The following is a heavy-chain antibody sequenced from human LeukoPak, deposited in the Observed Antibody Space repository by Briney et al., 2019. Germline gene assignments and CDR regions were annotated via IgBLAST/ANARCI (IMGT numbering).Heavy chain of an antibody. CDR2: TNQDGSEE. D-gene: IGHD2-21*01. CDR1: EVTFSSYW. J-gene: IGHJ6*02. Sequence: SGGSLRLSCAVSEVTFSSYWMSWVRQAPGKGLEWVANTNQDGSEEHYADSVKGRFTISRDNAKNSLYLQMNSLRAEDTAVYYCARYCGGDSYGMDVWGQGTTVIVSS. V-gene: IGHV3-7*01. CDR3: ARYCGGDSYGMDV.